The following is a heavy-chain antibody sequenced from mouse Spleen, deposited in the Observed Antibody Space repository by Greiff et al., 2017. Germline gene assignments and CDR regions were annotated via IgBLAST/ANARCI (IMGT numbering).Heavy chain of an antibody. CDR3: ARYYSYYSYDVDWYFDV. J-gene: IGHJ1*01. CDR2: IHPNSGST. Sequence: QVQLKESGAELVKPGASVKLSCKASGYTFTSYWMHWVKQRPGQGLEWIGMIHPNSGSTNYNEKFKSKATLTVDKSSSTAYMQLSSLTSEDSAVYYCARYYSYYSYDVDWYFDVWGAGTTVTVSS. CDR1: GYTFTSYW. V-gene: IGHV1-64*01. D-gene: IGHD2-12*01.